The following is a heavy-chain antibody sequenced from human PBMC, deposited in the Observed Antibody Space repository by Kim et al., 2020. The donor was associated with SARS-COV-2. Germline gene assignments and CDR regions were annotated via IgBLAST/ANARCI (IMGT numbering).Heavy chain of an antibody. Sequence: GGSLRLSCAASGFTFSHYWMSWVRQAPGKGLEWVANIKPDGSETFYGDSVKGRFTTSRDNAKNSVYLQMNGLRVEDTGVYYCARDSTAGMGVWGQGTTV. CDR1: GFTFSHYW. CDR2: IKPDGSET. J-gene: IGHJ6*02. CDR3: ARDSTAGMGV. V-gene: IGHV3-7*01.